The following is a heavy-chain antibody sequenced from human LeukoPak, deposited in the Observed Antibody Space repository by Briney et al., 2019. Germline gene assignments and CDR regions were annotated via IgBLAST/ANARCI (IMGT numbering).Heavy chain of an antibody. CDR3: ARDRYSGSYYADY. V-gene: IGHV1-2*02. CDR1: GYTFTGYY. Sequence: ASVKVSCKASGYTFTGYYMHWVRQAPGQGLEWMGWINPNSGGTNYAQKFQGRVTMTRDTSISTAYMELSRLRSDDTAVYYCARDRYSGSYYADYWGQGTLVTVSS. CDR2: INPNSGGT. J-gene: IGHJ4*02. D-gene: IGHD1-26*01.